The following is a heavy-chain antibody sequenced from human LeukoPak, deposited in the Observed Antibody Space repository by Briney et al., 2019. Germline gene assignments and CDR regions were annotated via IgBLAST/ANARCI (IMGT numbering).Heavy chain of an antibody. Sequence: SETLSLTCTVSGGSISSYYWSWIRQPPGKGLEWIGYIYYSGSTNYNPSLKSRVTISVDTSKNQFSLRLSSVTAADTAVYYCARVTSLVDAFDIWGQGTMVTVSS. V-gene: IGHV4-59*01. CDR3: ARVTSLVDAFDI. CDR1: GGSISSYY. CDR2: IYYSGST. J-gene: IGHJ3*02.